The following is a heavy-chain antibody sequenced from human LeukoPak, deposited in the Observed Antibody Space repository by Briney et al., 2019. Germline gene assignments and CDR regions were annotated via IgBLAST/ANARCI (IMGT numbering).Heavy chain of an antibody. CDR2: ISTYNGNP. J-gene: IGHJ3*02. Sequence: ASVTVSFTSSVYTFSNYGISWVRQAPGQGLEWMGWISTYNGNPKYVQKYQGRVTMTTDTSTSTAYMDLRNLRSDDTAVYYCARDWHILTGYDDFGIWGQGTMVTVSS. CDR3: ARDWHILTGYDDFGI. V-gene: IGHV1-18*01. CDR1: VYTFSNYG. D-gene: IGHD3-9*01.